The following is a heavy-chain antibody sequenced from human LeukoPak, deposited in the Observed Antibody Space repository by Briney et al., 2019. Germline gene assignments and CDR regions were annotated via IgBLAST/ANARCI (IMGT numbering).Heavy chain of an antibody. J-gene: IGHJ6*03. V-gene: IGHV1-46*01. CDR2: INPSGGST. Sequence: ASVKVSCKASGYTFTSYYMHWVRQAPGQGLEWMGIINPSGGSTSYAQKFQGRVTITRDTSASTAYMELSSLRSEDMAVYYCARGPTLEWLSSPNYYYYYMDVWGKGTTVTVSS. CDR3: ARGPTLEWLSSPNYYYYYMDV. D-gene: IGHD3-3*01. CDR1: GYTFTSYY.